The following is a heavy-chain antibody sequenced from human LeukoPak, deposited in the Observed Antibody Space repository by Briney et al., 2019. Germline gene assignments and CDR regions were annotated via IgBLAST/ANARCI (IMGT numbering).Heavy chain of an antibody. CDR3: ARGGGIAARPVWFDP. J-gene: IGHJ5*02. CDR1: GGSISSYY. Sequence: SETLSLTCTVSGGSISSYYWSWIRQPPGKGLEWIGYIYTSGSTNYHPSLKSRVTISVDTSKNQFSLKLSSVTAADTAVYYCARGGGIAARPVWFDPWGQGTLVTVSS. D-gene: IGHD6-6*01. V-gene: IGHV4-4*09. CDR2: IYTSGST.